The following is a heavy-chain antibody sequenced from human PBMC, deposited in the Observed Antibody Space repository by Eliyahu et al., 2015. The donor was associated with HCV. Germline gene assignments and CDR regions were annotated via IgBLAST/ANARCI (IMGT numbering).Heavy chain of an antibody. CDR3: ARGRSGVDDFDF. D-gene: IGHD1-26*01. CDR2: IWYDGSNK. V-gene: IGHV3-33*01. Sequence: QVQLVESGGGVVQPGKSLRLSCAASGFMFNSYGMHWVRQAPGKGLEWVAVIWYDGSNKYYVDSVKGRFTISRDNPKNEMYLQMNSLRVDDTAVYFCARGRSGVDDFDFWGQGTMVTVSS. CDR1: GFMFNSYG. J-gene: IGHJ3*01.